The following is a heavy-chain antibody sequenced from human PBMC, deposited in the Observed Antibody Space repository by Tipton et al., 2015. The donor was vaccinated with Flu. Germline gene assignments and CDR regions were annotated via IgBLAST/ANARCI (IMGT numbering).Heavy chain of an antibody. J-gene: IGHJ4*02. D-gene: IGHD6-13*01. Sequence: SLRLSCAASGFTFSSYAMSWVRQAPGKGLEWVSAISGSGGSTYYADSVKGRFTISRDNAKNSLYLQMNSLRAEDTAVYYCARARIAAAGTPLDYWGQGTLVTVSS. CDR1: GFTFSSYA. V-gene: IGHV3-23*01. CDR2: ISGSGGST. CDR3: ARARIAAAGTPLDY.